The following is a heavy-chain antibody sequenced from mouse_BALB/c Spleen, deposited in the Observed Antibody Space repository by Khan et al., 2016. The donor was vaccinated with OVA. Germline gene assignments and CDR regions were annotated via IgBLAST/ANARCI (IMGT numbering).Heavy chain of an antibody. CDR1: GFSLTKYG. J-gene: IGHJ4*01. D-gene: IGHD2-10*01. V-gene: IGHV2-9*02. CDR2: IWAGGST. Sequence: QVQLKESGPGLVAPSQSLSVTCTVSGFSLTKYGVHWVRQPPGKGLEWLGVIWAGGSTNYNSALMSRLSTRKDNSRNQVFFKLNGLQTDDTARYYCVRETAYYGSYEAMDYWGQGTSVTVSS. CDR3: VRETAYYGSYEAMDY.